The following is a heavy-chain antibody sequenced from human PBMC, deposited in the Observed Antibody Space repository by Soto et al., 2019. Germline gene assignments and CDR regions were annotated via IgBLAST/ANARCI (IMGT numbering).Heavy chain of an antibody. D-gene: IGHD3-16*01. Sequence: QVQLVQSGADVKKPGSSVRVSCKTSGGPFRNSAISWVRQAPAQRLEWIGEIIPVFDKANYAQNFQCRLTITADDSTATVFMQLSSLRSEDTAVYFCARLRRDWGDAFDLWGQGTLVTVSS. CDR2: IIPVFDKA. CDR3: ARLRRDWGDAFDL. CDR1: GGPFRNSA. J-gene: IGHJ3*01. V-gene: IGHV1-69*01.